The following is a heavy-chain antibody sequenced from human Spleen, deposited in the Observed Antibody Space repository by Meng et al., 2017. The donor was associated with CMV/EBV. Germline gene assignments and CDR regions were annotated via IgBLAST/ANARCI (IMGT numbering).Heavy chain of an antibody. CDR3: AKAKRKWNDMWEGMDV. D-gene: IGHD1-1*01. CDR1: GFTFSSYV. V-gene: IGHV3-30*02. J-gene: IGHJ6*02. Sequence: GESLKISCAASGFTFSSYVMYWVRQAWVAVIRYDGSNEYYVDSVKARFTISRDNSKNTLYLQMNSLRSEDTAVYHCAKAKRKWNDMWEGMDVWGQGTTVTVSS. CDR2: IRYDGSNE.